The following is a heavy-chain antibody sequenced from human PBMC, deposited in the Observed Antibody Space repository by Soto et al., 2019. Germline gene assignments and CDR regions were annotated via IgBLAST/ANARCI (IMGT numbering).Heavy chain of an antibody. CDR1: GYTFTSYG. J-gene: IGHJ3*02. D-gene: IGHD2-2*01. CDR2: ISAYNGNT. V-gene: IGHV1-18*01. Sequence: GASVKVSCKASGYTFTSYGISWVRQAPGQGLEWMGWISAYNGNTNYAQKLQGRVTMTTDTSTSTAYMELRSLRSDDTAVYYCARDSEDIVVVPAPEAFDIWGQGKMVTVSS. CDR3: ARDSEDIVVVPAPEAFDI.